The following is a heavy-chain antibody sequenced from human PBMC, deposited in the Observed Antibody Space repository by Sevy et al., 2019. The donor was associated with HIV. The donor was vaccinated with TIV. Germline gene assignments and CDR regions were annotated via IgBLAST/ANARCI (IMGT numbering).Heavy chain of an antibody. CDR1: GFTFDDYA. V-gene: IGHV3-9*01. CDR3: AKEVYGGIAAAGTGEFDP. Sequence: GGSLRLSCAASGFTFDDYAMHWVRQAPGKGLEWVSGIIWKSGSIGYADSVKGRFTISRDNAKNSLYLQMNSLRADDTALYYCAKEVYGGIAAAGTGEFDPWGQGTLVTVSS. D-gene: IGHD6-13*01. CDR2: IIWKSGSI. J-gene: IGHJ5*02.